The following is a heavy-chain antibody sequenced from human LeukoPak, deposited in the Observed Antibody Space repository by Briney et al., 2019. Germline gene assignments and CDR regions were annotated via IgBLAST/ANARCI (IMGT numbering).Heavy chain of an antibody. D-gene: IGHD6-13*01. Sequence: GGSLRLSCAASGFTFSSYSMNWVRQAPGKGLEWVSSISSSSVSIYYADSVKGRFTISRDNAKNSLYLQMNSLRAEDTAVYYCARDADSSSWSMYYYYGMDVWGQGTTVTVSS. CDR2: ISSSSVSI. V-gene: IGHV3-21*01. CDR3: ARDADSSSWSMYYYYGMDV. J-gene: IGHJ6*02. CDR1: GFTFSSYS.